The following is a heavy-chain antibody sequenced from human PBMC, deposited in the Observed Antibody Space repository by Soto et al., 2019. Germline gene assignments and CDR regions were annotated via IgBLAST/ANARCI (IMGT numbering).Heavy chain of an antibody. V-gene: IGHV4-59*01. CDR2: IYYSGST. CDR3: ARTPHRCGWYNHWYFDL. Sequence: QVQLQESGPGLVKPSETLSLTCTVSGGSISSYYWSWIRQPPGKGLEWIGYIYYSGSTNYNPSLKSRVTISVDTSKNQSSLKVRSVAAADMAVYYCARTPHRCGWYNHWYFDLWGRGTLVTVSS. D-gene: IGHD6-19*01. CDR1: GGSISSYY. J-gene: IGHJ2*01.